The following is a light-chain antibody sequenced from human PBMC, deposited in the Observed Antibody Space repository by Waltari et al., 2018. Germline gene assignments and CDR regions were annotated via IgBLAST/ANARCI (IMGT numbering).Light chain of an antibody. CDR3: NSRDSSGKHLV. V-gene: IGLV3-19*01. J-gene: IGLJ3*02. CDR1: SLRTYY. Sequence: SSELTQDPAVSVALGQTVTITCQVDSLRTYYASWYQQKPGQAPLLVMSGPNNRASGIPDRVAGSRSGNTASLTITGAQAEDEADYYCNSRDSSGKHLVFAGGTKLTVL. CDR2: GPN.